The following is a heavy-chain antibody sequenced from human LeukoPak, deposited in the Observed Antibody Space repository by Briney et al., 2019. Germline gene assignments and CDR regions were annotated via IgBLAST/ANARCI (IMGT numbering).Heavy chain of an antibody. Sequence: SETLSLTCTVSGYSISSGYYWGWIRQPPGKGLEWIGSIYHSGSTYYNPSLKSRVTISVDTSKNQFSLKLSSVTAADTAVYYCARGLRITSLYAFDIWGQGTMVTVSS. V-gene: IGHV4-38-2*02. D-gene: IGHD3-10*01. J-gene: IGHJ3*02. CDR2: IYHSGST. CDR3: ARGLRITSLYAFDI. CDR1: GYSISSGYY.